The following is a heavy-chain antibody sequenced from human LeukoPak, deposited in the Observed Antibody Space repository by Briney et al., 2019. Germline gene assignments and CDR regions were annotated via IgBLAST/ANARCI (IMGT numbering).Heavy chain of an antibody. J-gene: IGHJ5*02. D-gene: IGHD2-15*01. V-gene: IGHV3-30-3*01. CDR1: GFTFSSYA. CDR3: AREYRLSARYCSGGSCYSGNWFDP. Sequence: GGSLRLSCAASGFTFSSYAMHWVRQAPGKGLEWVAVISYDGSNKYYADSVKGRFTISRDNSKNTLYLQMNSLRAEDTAVYYCAREYRLSARYCSGGSCYSGNWFDPWGQGTLVTVSS. CDR2: ISYDGSNK.